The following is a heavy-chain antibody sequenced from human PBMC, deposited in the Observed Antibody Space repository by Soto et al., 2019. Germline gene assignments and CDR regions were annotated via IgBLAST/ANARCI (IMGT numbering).Heavy chain of an antibody. CDR1: GGSISSYY. CDR3: ARQYSGYDLTYYYYYYYMDV. Sequence: TLSLTCTVSGGSISSYYWSWIRQPPGKGLEWIGYIYYSGSTNYNPSLKSRVTISVDTSKNQFSLKLSSVTAADTAVYYCARQYSGYDLTYYYYYYYMDVWGKGTTVTVSS. CDR2: IYYSGST. J-gene: IGHJ6*03. V-gene: IGHV4-59*08. D-gene: IGHD5-12*01.